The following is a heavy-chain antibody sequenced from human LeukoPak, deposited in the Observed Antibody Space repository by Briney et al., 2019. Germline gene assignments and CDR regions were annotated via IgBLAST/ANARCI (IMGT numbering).Heavy chain of an antibody. CDR1: GFTFSSYS. J-gene: IGHJ3*02. CDR3: ARDLYDYGDSLNAFDI. CDR2: ISSSSSYI. D-gene: IGHD4-17*01. V-gene: IGHV3-21*01. Sequence: GGSLRLSCAASGFTFSSYSLNWVRQAPGKGLEWVSSISSSSSYIYYADSVKGRFTISRDNAKNSLYLQMNSLRAEDTAVYYCARDLYDYGDSLNAFDIWGQGTMVTVSS.